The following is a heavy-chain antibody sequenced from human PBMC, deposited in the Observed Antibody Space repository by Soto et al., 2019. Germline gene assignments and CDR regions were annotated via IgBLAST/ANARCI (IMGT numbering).Heavy chain of an antibody. CDR1: GYTLTRYP. Sequence: ASVKFPGKPSGYTLTRYPMNWVRQAPEQRLEWMGWINAGNGNTKYSQKFQGRVTITRDTSASTAYMELSSLRSEDTAVYYCARDQQKRNRYSYAPYYYYYGMDVWGQGSTVTVSS. J-gene: IGHJ6*02. CDR2: INAGNGNT. D-gene: IGHD5-18*01. V-gene: IGHV1-3*01. CDR3: ARDQQKRNRYSYAPYYYYYGMDV.